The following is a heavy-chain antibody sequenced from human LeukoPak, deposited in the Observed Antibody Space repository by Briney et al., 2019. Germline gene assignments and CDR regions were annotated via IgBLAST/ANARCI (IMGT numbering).Heavy chain of an antibody. V-gene: IGHV3-13*01. Sequence: GGSLRLSCAASGFTFNSYDMHWVRQATGKGLEWVSAIGTAGDTYYPGSVKGRFTISRENAKNSLYLQMNSLRAGDTAVYYCARALNVGGAHDAFDIWGQGTMVTVSS. CDR2: IGTAGDT. D-gene: IGHD2-21*01. CDR1: GFTFNSYD. J-gene: IGHJ3*02. CDR3: ARALNVGGAHDAFDI.